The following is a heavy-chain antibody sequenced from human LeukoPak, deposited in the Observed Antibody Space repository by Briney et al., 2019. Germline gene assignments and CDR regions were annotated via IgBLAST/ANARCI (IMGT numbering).Heavy chain of an antibody. D-gene: IGHD6-19*01. CDR1: GGSISPYY. V-gene: IGHV4-59*01. CDR2: IYYNGGT. J-gene: IGHJ4*02. CDR3: ARDSIAVAGIDY. Sequence: SETLSLTCTVSGGSISPYYWSWVRQPPGKGLEWIGYIYYNGGTNYNPSLKSRVNISVDTSKNQFSLKLSSVTAADTAVYYCARDSIAVAGIDYWGQGTLVTVSS.